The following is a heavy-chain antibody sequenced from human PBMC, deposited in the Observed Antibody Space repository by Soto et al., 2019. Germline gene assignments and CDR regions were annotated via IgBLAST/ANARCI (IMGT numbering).Heavy chain of an antibody. J-gene: IGHJ1*01. V-gene: IGHV3-30*18. CDR3: TKGVVVITAYFQH. Sequence: QVQLVESGGGVVQPGRSLRLSCAASGFTFSSYGMHWVRQAPGKGLEWVAVISYDESNKYYADSVKGRFTISRDNSKNTLYLQMNSLRAEDTSVSYCTKGVVVITAYFQHWGQGNLGTVSS. CDR2: ISYDESNK. D-gene: IGHD3-22*01. CDR1: GFTFSSYG.